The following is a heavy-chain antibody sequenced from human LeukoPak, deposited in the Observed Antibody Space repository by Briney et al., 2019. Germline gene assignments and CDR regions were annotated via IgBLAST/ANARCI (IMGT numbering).Heavy chain of an antibody. CDR3: ARGLTGSRRYFDS. CDR2: IYYSGST. Sequence: SETLSLTCTVSGGSISSYYWSWIRQPPGKGLEWIGYIYYSGSTNYNPSLKSRVTISVDTSKNQFSLKLNSVTAADTSVYYCARGLTGSRRYFDSWGQGTLVTVSS. D-gene: IGHD3-10*01. V-gene: IGHV4-59*12. J-gene: IGHJ4*02. CDR1: GGSISSYY.